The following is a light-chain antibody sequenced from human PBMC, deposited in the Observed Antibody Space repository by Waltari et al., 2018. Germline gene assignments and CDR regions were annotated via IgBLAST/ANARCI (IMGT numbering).Light chain of an antibody. CDR1: QSVSSN. CDR2: GAS. V-gene: IGKV3-15*01. Sequence: EIVITQSPATLSVSPGGRATLSCRASQSVSSNLAWYQQKPGQAPRLLIYGASTRATGIPARFSGSGSGTEFTLTISSLQSEDFAVYYCQQYNNWPPVFTFGPETKVDIK. CDR3: QQYNNWPPVFT. J-gene: IGKJ3*01.